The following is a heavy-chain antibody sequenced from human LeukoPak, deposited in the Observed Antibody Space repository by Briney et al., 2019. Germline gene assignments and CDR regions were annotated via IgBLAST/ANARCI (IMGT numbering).Heavy chain of an antibody. CDR3: ASLRIAAAGNPNYYYYCGMDV. CDR2: INHSGST. J-gene: IGHJ6*02. V-gene: IGHV4-34*01. D-gene: IGHD6-13*01. CDR1: GGSFSGYY. Sequence: SETLSLTCAVYGGSFSGYYWSWIRQPPGKGLEWIGEINHSGSTNYNPSLKSRVTISVDTSKNQFSLKLSSVTAADTAVYYCASLRIAAAGNPNYYYYCGMDVWGQGTTVTVSS.